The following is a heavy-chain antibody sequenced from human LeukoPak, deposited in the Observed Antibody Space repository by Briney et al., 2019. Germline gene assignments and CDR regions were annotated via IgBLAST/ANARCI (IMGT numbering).Heavy chain of an antibody. D-gene: IGHD3-10*01. V-gene: IGHV3-33*01. J-gene: IGHJ4*02. Sequence: GGSLRLSCAASGFTLSSYGMHWVRQAPGKGLEWVAVIWYDGSNKYYADSVKGRFTISRDNSKNTLYLQMNSLRVEDTAVYYCARDLMVRGAPFDYWGQGTLVTVSS. CDR1: GFTLSSYG. CDR2: IWYDGSNK. CDR3: ARDLMVRGAPFDY.